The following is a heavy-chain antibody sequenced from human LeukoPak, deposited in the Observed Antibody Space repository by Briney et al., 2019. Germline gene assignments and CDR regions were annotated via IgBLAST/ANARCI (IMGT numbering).Heavy chain of an antibody. Sequence: SVKVSCKASGGTFSSYAISWVRQAPGQGLEWMGGIIPIFGTANYAQKFQGRVTITADESTSTAYMELSGLRSEDTAVYYCARGRWTDVARGSYYFDYWGQGTLVSVST. CDR2: IIPIFGTA. CDR3: ARGRWTDVARGSYYFDY. CDR1: GGTFSSYA. J-gene: IGHJ4*02. D-gene: IGHD3-10*01. V-gene: IGHV1-69*13.